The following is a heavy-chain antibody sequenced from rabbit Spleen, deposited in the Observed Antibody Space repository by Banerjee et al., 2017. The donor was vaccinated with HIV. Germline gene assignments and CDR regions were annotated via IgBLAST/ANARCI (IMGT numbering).Heavy chain of an antibody. CDR2: IDTGSSGIT. CDR1: CVSFSGNSY. CDR3: ARCTGSAFSSYGMDF. V-gene: IGHV1S40*01. D-gene: IGHD7-1*01. J-gene: IGHJ6*01. Sequence: QSLLVAWGDLLMTGASPPIICITSCVSFSGNSYMYCVSQAPGKGLEWIGCIDTGSSGITCLAAWAKGRLTLSRSTSPTVTMQMTKLTVADMATNFSARCTGSAFSSYGMDFWGQGTLVTVS.